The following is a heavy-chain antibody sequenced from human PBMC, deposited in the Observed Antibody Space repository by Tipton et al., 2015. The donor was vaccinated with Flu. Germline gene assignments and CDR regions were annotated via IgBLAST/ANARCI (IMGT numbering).Heavy chain of an antibody. CDR3: VRQIGGGDCY. D-gene: IGHD2-21*01. CDR1: GFTFSSYW. CDR2: IKEDGSVK. Sequence: GSLRLSCAASGFTFSSYWMSWVRQAPGKGLEWVANIKEDGSVKYYVDSVKGRFTISRDNAKNSLFLQMNSLRAEDTAVYYCVRQIGGGDCYWGQGTLVTASS. V-gene: IGHV3-7*03. J-gene: IGHJ4*02.